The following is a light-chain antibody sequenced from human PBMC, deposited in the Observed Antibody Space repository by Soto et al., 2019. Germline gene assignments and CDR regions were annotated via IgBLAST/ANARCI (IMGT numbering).Light chain of an antibody. V-gene: IGLV2-8*01. CDR3: CSCAGSSVNYV. Sequence: QSALTQPPSASGSPGQSVSIACTGTSSDVGYYNSVSWYRQYPGKAPKLIIYEVTKRPSWVSDRFSGSKSGNTASLTVTGLQAEDEADYYCCSCAGSSVNYVFGTGTKLTVL. CDR1: SSDVGYYNS. CDR2: EVT. J-gene: IGLJ1*01.